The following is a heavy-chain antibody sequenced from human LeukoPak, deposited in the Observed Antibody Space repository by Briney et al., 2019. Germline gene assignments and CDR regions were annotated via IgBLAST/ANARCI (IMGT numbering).Heavy chain of an antibody. J-gene: IGHJ3*02. D-gene: IGHD2-15*01. V-gene: IGHV3-21*01. CDR1: GFTFSSYS. CDR3: ARDEGGYCSGGSCYPEADAFDI. CDR2: ISSSSSYI. Sequence: GGSLRLSCAASGFTFSSYSMNWVRQAPGKGLEWVSSISSSSSYIYYADSVKGRFTISRDNAKNSLYLQMNSLRAEDTAVYYCARDEGGYCSGGSCYPEADAFDIWGQGTMVTVSS.